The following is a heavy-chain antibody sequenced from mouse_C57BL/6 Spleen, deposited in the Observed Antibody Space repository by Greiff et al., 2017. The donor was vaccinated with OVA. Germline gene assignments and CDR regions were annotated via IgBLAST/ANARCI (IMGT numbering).Heavy chain of an antibody. CDR2: INPNNGGT. Sequence: VQLQQSGPELVKPGASVKISCKASGYTFTDYYMNWVKQSHGKSLEWIGDINPNNGGTSYNQKFKGKATLTVDKSSSTAYMELRSLTSEDSAVYYCARWDGYYYWYFDVWGTGTTVTVSS. V-gene: IGHV1-26*01. J-gene: IGHJ1*03. D-gene: IGHD2-3*01. CDR3: ARWDGYYYWYFDV. CDR1: GYTFTDYY.